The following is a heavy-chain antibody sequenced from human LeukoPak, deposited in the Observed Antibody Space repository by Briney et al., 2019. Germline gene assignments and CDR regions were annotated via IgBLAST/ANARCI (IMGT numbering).Heavy chain of an antibody. V-gene: IGHV4-59*12. CDR1: GGSISSYY. CDR3: ARAGYSSSWYHGNFDY. J-gene: IGHJ4*02. CDR2: IYYSGST. D-gene: IGHD6-13*01. Sequence: SETLSLTCTVSGGSISSYYWSWIRQPPGKGLEWIGYIYYSGSTNYNPSLKSRVTISVDTSKNQFSLKLSSMTAADTAVYYCARAGYSSSWYHGNFDYWGQGTLVTVSS.